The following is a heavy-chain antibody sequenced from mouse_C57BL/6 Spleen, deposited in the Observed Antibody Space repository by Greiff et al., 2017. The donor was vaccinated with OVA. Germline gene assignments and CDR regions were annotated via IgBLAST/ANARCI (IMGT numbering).Heavy chain of an antibody. CDR1: GYTFTSYG. V-gene: IGHV1-81*01. J-gene: IGHJ3*01. CDR2: IYPRSGNT. D-gene: IGHD1-3*01. CDR3: ASYMSMFAY. Sequence: VQVVESGAELARPGASVKLSCKASGYTFTSYGISWVKQRTGQGLEWIGEIYPRSGNTYYNEKFKGKATLTADKSSSTAYMELRSLTSEDSAVYFCASYMSMFAYWGQGTLVTVSA.